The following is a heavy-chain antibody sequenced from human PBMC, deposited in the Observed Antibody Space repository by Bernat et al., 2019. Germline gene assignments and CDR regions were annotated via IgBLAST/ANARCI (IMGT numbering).Heavy chain of an antibody. Sequence: QVQLVQSGAEVKKPGASVKVSCKASGYTFTSYAMHWVRQAPGQRLEWIGWIKAGNGNTKYSQTFQGRVTITRDTSASTDYMKLSSLRSEDTAVYYCARTDCGDYHYFDYWGQGTLVTVSS. CDR3: ARTDCGDYHYFDY. J-gene: IGHJ4*02. CDR2: IKAGNGNT. CDR1: GYTFTSYA. V-gene: IGHV1-3*01. D-gene: IGHD4-17*01.